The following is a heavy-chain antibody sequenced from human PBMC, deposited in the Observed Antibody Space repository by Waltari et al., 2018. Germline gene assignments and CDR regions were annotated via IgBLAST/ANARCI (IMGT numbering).Heavy chain of an antibody. D-gene: IGHD3-10*01. CDR2: INHSGST. CDR1: GGSFSGYY. Sequence: QVQLQQWGAGLLKPSETLSLTCAVSGGSFSGYYWSWTRQPPGKGLEWIGEINHSGSTNYNPSLKSRVTISVDTSKNQFSLKLSSVTAADTAVYYCARGYYGSGSYSLYYYYYMDVWGKGTTVTVSS. V-gene: IGHV4-34*01. CDR3: ARGYYGSGSYSLYYYYYMDV. J-gene: IGHJ6*03.